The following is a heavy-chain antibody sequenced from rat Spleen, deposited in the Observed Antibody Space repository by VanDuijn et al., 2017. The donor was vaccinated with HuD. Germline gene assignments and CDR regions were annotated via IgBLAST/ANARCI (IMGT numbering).Heavy chain of an antibody. CDR3: TKYYYDGSYYYFDY. CDR1: GFTFNNYW. CDR2: ITNTGGSI. Sequence: EVQLVESGGGLVQPGRSLKLSCVASGFTFNNYWMSWIRQAPGKGLEWVASITNTGGSIYYPDSVKGRFTISRDNAQNTLYLQMNSLRSEDTATYYCTKYYYDGSYYYFDYWGQGVMVTVSS. V-gene: IGHV5-31*01. J-gene: IGHJ2*01. D-gene: IGHD1-12*02.